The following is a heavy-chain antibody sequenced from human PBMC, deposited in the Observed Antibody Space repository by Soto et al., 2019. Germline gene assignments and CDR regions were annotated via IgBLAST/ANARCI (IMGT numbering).Heavy chain of an antibody. CDR1: GGSISSYY. Sequence: SETLSLTCTVSGGSISSYYWSWIRQPPGKGLEWIGYIYYSGSTNYNPSLTSRATISLDTSKNQFYLNLTSVTVADTSVYFCVRTLPQGSGDIWGQGTMVTVSS. CDR3: VRTLPQGSGDI. J-gene: IGHJ3*02. V-gene: IGHV4-59*08. CDR2: IYYSGST.